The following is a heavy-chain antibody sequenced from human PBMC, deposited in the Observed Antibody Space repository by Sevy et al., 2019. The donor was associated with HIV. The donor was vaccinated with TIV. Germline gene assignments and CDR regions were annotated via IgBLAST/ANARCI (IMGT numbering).Heavy chain of an antibody. CDR2: ISYDGSNK. V-gene: IGHV3-30-3*01. CDR1: GFTFSSYV. J-gene: IGHJ6*02. CDR3: ARDDEPDYYYFDMDV. Sequence: GGSLRLSCAASGFTFSSYVMHWVRQAPGKGLEWVAVISYDGSNKYYADSVKGRFTISRDNSKNTRYLQMDGLRAEDTARYYCARDDEPDYYYFDMDVWGQGTTVTVSS.